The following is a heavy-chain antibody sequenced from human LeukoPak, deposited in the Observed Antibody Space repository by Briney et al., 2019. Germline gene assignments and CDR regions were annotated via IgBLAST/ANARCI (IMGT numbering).Heavy chain of an antibody. V-gene: IGHV1-46*01. CDR3: ATDHSMANTAWWFDP. CDR1: GGTFSSYA. D-gene: IGHD5-24*01. J-gene: IGHJ5*02. CDR2: INPSGTGT. Sequence: ASVKVSCKAAGGTFSSYAISWVRQAPGQGLEWMGVINPSGTGTSYAQKFQGRITMSRDTSTSTVYMELSSLRSEDTAFYYCATDHSMANTAWWFDPWGQGTLVTVSS.